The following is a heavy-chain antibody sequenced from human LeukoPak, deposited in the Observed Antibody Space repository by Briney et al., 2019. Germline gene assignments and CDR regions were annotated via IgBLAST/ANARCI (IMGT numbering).Heavy chain of an antibody. CDR1: GYTFTGYY. CDR3: ARDAGYYDSSGYYRDNDY. CDR2: VNPNSGGT. J-gene: IGHJ4*02. Sequence: ASVKVSCKASGYTFTGYYMHWVRQPPGQGLEWMGWVNPNSGGTNYAQKFQGRVTMTRDTSISTAYMELSRLRSDDTAVYYCARDAGYYDSSGYYRDNDYWGQGTLVTVSS. D-gene: IGHD3-22*01. V-gene: IGHV1-2*02.